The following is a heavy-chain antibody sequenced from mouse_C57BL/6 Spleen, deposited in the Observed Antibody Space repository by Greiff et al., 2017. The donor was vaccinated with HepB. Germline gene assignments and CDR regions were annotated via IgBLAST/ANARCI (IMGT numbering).Heavy chain of an antibody. J-gene: IGHJ2*01. D-gene: IGHD2-3*01. CDR1: GYSITSGYY. V-gene: IGHV3-6*01. Sequence: EVHLVESGPGLVKPSQSLSLTCSVTGYSITSGYYWNWIRQFPGNKLEWMGYISYDGSNNYNPSLKNRISITRDTSKNQFFLKLNSVTTEDTATYYCARDQMMVTTSLFDYWGQGTTLTVSS. CDR3: ARDQMMVTTSLFDY. CDR2: ISYDGSN.